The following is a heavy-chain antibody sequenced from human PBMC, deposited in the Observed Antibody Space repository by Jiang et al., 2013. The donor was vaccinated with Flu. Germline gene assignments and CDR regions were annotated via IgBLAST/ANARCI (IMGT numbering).Heavy chain of an antibody. J-gene: IGHJ4*02. CDR3: AKQSRQWLSELYYFDY. Sequence: QLVESGGGVVQPGRSLRLSCAASAFTFRTYGMHWVRQAPGKGLEWVAVISYDGNNKYYADSVKGRFTIARDNSKNTLFLQMNSLRAEDTAVYYCAKQSRQWLSELYYFDYWGQGTLVTVSS. CDR1: AFTFRTYG. V-gene: IGHV3-30*18. D-gene: IGHD6-19*01. CDR2: ISYDGNNK.